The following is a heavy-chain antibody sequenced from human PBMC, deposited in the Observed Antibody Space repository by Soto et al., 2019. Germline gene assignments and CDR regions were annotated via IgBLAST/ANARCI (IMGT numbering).Heavy chain of an antibody. J-gene: IGHJ5*02. V-gene: IGHV3-33*01. D-gene: IGHD1-26*01. Sequence: AGGSLRLSCAASGFTFSSYCMHWVRQAPGKGLEWVAVIWYDGSNKYYADSVKGRFTISRDNSKNTLYLQMNSLRAEDTAVHYCAREESASGSYSSNWFDPWGQGTLVTVSS. CDR1: GFTFSSYC. CDR3: AREESASGSYSSNWFDP. CDR2: IWYDGSNK.